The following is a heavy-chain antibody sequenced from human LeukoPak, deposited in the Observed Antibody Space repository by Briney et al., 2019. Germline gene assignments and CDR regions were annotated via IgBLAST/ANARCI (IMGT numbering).Heavy chain of an antibody. J-gene: IGHJ3*02. V-gene: IGHV3-33*06. CDR2: IWYDGSNK. CDR1: GFTFFSYG. CDR3: AKTRPGKPFEFVI. D-gene: IGHD1-1*01. Sequence: GRSLRLSCAASGFTFFSYGMHWVRQAPGKGLEWVSLIWYDGSNKYYADSVKGRFTISRDNSQNTLSLQMNSLRAEDTAVYYCAKTRPGKPFEFVIWGQGTMVTVSS.